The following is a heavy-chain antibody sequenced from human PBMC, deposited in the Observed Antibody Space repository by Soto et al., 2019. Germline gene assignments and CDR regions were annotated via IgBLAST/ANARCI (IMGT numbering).Heavy chain of an antibody. CDR1: GGSVSSGSYY. V-gene: IGHV4-61*01. Sequence: KPSETLSLTCTVSGGSVSSGSYYWSWIRQPPGKGLEWIGYIYYSGSTNYNPSLKSRVTISVDTSKNQFSLKLSSVTAADTAVYYCARHDLLVGATLFDYWGQGTLVTVSS. CDR3: ARHDLLVGATLFDY. CDR2: IYYSGST. D-gene: IGHD1-26*01. J-gene: IGHJ4*02.